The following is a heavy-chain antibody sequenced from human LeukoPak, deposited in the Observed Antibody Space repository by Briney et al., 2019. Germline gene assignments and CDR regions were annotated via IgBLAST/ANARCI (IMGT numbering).Heavy chain of an antibody. CDR1: GGSISSSSYY. CDR3: ASGNLAAAGGFDY. D-gene: IGHD6-13*01. Sequence: SETLSLTCTVSGGSISSSSYYWGWIRQPPGKGLEWIVSIYYSGSTYYNPSLKSRVTISVDTSKNQFSLKLSSVTAADTAVYYCASGNLAAAGGFDYWGQGTLVTVSS. V-gene: IGHV4-39*01. CDR2: IYYSGST. J-gene: IGHJ4*02.